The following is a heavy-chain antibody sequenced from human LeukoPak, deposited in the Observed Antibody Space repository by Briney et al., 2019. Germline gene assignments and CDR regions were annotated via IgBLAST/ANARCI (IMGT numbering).Heavy chain of an antibody. CDR2: INPNSGDT. CDR3: ARGVVAATFYYYMDV. J-gene: IGHJ6*03. D-gene: IGHD2-15*01. Sequence: ASVKVSCKASGYTFTGYYMHWVRQAPGQGLEWMGWINPNSGDTNYAQKFQGRVTMTRDTSISTAYMEVSSLRSDDTAVYYCARGVVAATFYYYMDVWGKGTTVAVSS. CDR1: GYTFTGYY. V-gene: IGHV1-2*02.